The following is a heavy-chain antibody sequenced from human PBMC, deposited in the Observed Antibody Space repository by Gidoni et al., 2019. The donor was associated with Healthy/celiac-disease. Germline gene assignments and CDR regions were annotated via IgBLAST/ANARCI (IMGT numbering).Heavy chain of an antibody. V-gene: IGHV3-11*01. CDR1: VFTFCDYY. Sequence: QVQLVESGVGLVKPGGSLRLSCAVSVFTFCDYYLSWIRQALGKGLAWVSYISSSGSTINYADSVKGRFTISRDNAKNALYLQMNSLSAEDTAVYYCARDGRSREPYYYYNGMDVWGQGTTVTVSS. D-gene: IGHD1-1*01. CDR2: ISSSGSTI. J-gene: IGHJ6*02. CDR3: ARDGRSREPYYYYNGMDV.